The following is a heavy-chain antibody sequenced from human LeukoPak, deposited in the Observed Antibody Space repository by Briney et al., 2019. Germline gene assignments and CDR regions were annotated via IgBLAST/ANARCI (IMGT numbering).Heavy chain of an antibody. V-gene: IGHV3-53*01. CDR1: AFTVSSNY. Sequence: PRGSLRLSCAASAFTVSSNYMNWVRQAQGKGLEWVSIIYSGGSTYYADSVKGRFTISRDNSKNILYLQMNSLRAEHTAVYYCAREKLNWGFDYWGQGALVTVSS. CDR3: AREKLNWGFDY. CDR2: IYSGGST. D-gene: IGHD3-16*01. J-gene: IGHJ4*02.